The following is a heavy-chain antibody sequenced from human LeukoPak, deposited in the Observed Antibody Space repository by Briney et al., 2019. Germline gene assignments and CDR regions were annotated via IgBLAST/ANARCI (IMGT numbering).Heavy chain of an antibody. CDR3: ATRSVYYDSSDYTFDY. V-gene: IGHV3-33*01. J-gene: IGHJ4*02. CDR2: IWYDGSNK. D-gene: IGHD3-22*01. Sequence: PGGSLRLPCAASGFTFSSYGMHWVRQAPGKGLEWVAVIWYDGSNKYYADSVKGRFTISRDNSKNTLYLQMNSLRAEDTAVYYCATRSVYYDSSDYTFDYWGQGTLVTVSS. CDR1: GFTFSSYG.